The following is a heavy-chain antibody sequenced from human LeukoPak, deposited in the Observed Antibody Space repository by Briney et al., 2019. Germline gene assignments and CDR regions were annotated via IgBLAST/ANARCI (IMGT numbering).Heavy chain of an antibody. V-gene: IGHV4-34*01. CDR1: GGSFSGYY. CDR2: INHSGST. J-gene: IGHJ5*02. CDR3: ARGRLTYYYGSGSPNTNWFDP. Sequence: SETLSLTCAVYGGSFSGYYWSWIRQPPGKGLEWIGEINHSGSTNYNPSLKSRVTISVDTSKNQFSLKLSSVTAADTAVYYCARGRLTYYYGSGSPNTNWFDPWGQGTLVTVSS. D-gene: IGHD3-10*01.